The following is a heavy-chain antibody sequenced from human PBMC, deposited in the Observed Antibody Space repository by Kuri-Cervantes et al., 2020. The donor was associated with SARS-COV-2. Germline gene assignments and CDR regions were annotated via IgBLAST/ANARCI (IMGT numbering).Heavy chain of an antibody. Sequence: ASVKVSCKASGGTFSSYAISWVRQAPGQGLEWMGWINPNSGGTNYAQKFQGRVTMTRDTSISTAYMELSRLRSDDTAVYYCARVRIVVVIDAFDIWGQGTMVTVSS. CDR2: INPNSGGT. J-gene: IGHJ3*02. V-gene: IGHV1-2*02. CDR1: GGTFSSYA. CDR3: ARVRIVVVIDAFDI. D-gene: IGHD3-22*01.